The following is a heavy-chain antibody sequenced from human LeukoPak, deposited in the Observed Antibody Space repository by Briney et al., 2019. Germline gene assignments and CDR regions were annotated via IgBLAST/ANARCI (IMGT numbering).Heavy chain of an antibody. D-gene: IGHD3-3*01. CDR1: GGTFSSYA. CDR2: IIPIFGTA. V-gene: IGHV1-69*06. Sequence: GASVKVSCKASGGTFSSYAISWVRQAPGQGLEWMGGIIPIFGTANYAQKFQGRVTITADKSTSTAYMELSSLRSEDTAVYYCARDRANEGLRFLLLSDYYYYMDVWGKGTTVTVSS. J-gene: IGHJ6*03. CDR3: ARDRANEGLRFLLLSDYYYYMDV.